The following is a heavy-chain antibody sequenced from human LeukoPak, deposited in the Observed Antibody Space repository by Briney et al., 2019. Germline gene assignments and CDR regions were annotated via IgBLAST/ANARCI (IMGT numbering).Heavy chain of an antibody. CDR1: GYTFTGYY. D-gene: IGHD1-26*01. Sequence: ASVKVSCEASGYTFTGYYMHWVRQAPGQGLEWLGRINPNTGGSDYAQKFQGRVTMTSDTSTSTAYMELSRLNSDDTAVYYCATLVSGIDFWGGGTLDSVFS. CDR2: INPNTGGS. V-gene: IGHV1-2*06. J-gene: IGHJ4*02. CDR3: ATLVSGIDF.